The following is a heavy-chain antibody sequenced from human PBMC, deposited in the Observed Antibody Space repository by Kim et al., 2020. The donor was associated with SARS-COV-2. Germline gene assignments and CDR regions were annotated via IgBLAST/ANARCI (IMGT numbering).Heavy chain of an antibody. D-gene: IGHD4-17*01. Sequence: GGSLRLSCAASGFTFSSYWMHWVRQAPGKGLVWVSRINSDGSGTRYADSVKGRFTISRDNAKNTLYLQMNSLRGEDTAVYYCAREGTTVTSWFDPWGQGTLVTVSS. J-gene: IGHJ5*02. CDR1: GFTFSSYW. CDR2: INSDGSGT. CDR3: AREGTTVTSWFDP. V-gene: IGHV3-74*01.